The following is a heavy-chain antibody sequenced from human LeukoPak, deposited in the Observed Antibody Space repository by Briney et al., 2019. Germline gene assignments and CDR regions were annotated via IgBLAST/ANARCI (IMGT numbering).Heavy chain of an antibody. Sequence: SETLSLTCTVSGGSISSGGNYWSWIRRHPGKGLEWIGYIYYSGRTFYNPSLKSRVTISVATFRNQFSLMLTSVTAADTAVYYCARTDRSGYYGDFWGRGTLVTVSS. CDR2: IYYSGRT. J-gene: IGHJ4*02. CDR1: GGSISSGGNY. V-gene: IGHV4-31*03. D-gene: IGHD3-22*01. CDR3: ARTDRSGYYGDF.